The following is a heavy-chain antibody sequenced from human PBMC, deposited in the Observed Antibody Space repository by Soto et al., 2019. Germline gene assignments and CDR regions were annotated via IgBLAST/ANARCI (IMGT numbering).Heavy chain of an antibody. V-gene: IGHV2-5*02. CDR3: AHRLTLNSNWDYGRFDY. CDR2: AYWDDDN. Sequence: QITLKESGPPLVKPTQTLTLTCTFSGFSLTTYGVGVGWVRQPPGKALEWLALAYWDDDNRYSPSLKSRLTVTKDTSKNHVVLTMTNMDPVDTATYFCAHRLTLNSNWDYGRFDYWGQGTLVTVSS. J-gene: IGHJ4*02. CDR1: GFSLTTYGVG. D-gene: IGHD7-27*01.